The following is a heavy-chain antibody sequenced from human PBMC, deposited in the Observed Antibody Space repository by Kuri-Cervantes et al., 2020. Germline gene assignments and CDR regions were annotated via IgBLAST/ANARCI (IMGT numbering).Heavy chain of an antibody. Sequence: SCTVSGGSISSGDYYWSWIRQHPGKGLEWIGYIYYSGSTYYNPSLKSRVTISVDTSKNQFSLKLSSVTAADTAVYYCASSLSRGGDYYYDSSGYYTLSAFDIWGQGTMVTVSS. CDR2: IYYSGST. V-gene: IGHV4-31*02. D-gene: IGHD3-22*01. CDR3: ASSLSRGGDYYYDSSGYYTLSAFDI. CDR1: GGSISSGDYY. J-gene: IGHJ3*02.